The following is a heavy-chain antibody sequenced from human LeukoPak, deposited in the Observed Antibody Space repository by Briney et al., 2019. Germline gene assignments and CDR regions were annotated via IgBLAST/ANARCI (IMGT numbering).Heavy chain of an antibody. D-gene: IGHD6-13*01. CDR1: GGSISSSSYY. Sequence: ASETLFLTCTVSGGSISSSSYYWGWIRQPPGKGLEWIGSIYYSGSTYYNPSLKSRVTISVDTSKNQFSLKLSSVTAADTAVYYCARHEPAAAGTWGQGTLVTVSP. V-gene: IGHV4-39*01. CDR2: IYYSGST. J-gene: IGHJ5*02. CDR3: ARHEPAAAGT.